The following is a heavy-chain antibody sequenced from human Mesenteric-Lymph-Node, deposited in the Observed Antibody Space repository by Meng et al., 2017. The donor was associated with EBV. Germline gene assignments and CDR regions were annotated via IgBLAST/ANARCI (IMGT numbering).Heavy chain of an antibody. CDR3: ARDEGGWLTAPDY. V-gene: IGHV1-69*09. CDR1: GYTSTSNA. CDR2: IIPILGIA. J-gene: IGHJ4*02. D-gene: IGHD5-24*01. Sequence: QQPQSGAEVKKPGASVKVSCKASGYTSTSNAMHSVRQAPGQRLEWMGRIIPILGIANYAQKFQGRVTITADKSTSTAYMELSSLRSEDTAVYYCARDEGGWLTAPDYWGQGTLVTVSS.